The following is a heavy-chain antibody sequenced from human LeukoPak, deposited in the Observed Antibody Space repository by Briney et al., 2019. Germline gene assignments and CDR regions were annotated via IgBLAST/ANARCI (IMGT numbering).Heavy chain of an antibody. CDR2: ISGSGGST. Sequence: GGSLRLSCAASGFTFSSYAMSWVRQAPGKGLEAVSAISGSGGSTYYADSVKGRFTISRDNSKNTLYLQMNSLRAEDTAVYYCAKSSSWYDAFDIWGQGTMVTVSS. CDR3: AKSSSWYDAFDI. V-gene: IGHV3-23*01. D-gene: IGHD6-13*01. J-gene: IGHJ3*02. CDR1: GFTFSSYA.